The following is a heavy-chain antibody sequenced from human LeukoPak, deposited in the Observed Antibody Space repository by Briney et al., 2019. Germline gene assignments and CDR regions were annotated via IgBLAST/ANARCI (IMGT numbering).Heavy chain of an antibody. Sequence: SETLSLTCAVYGGSFSGYYWSWIRQPPGKGPEWIGEINHSGSTNYNPSLKSRVTISVDTSKNQFSLKLSSVTAADTAVYYCARKRNRSSSWYDYWGQGTLVTVSS. J-gene: IGHJ4*02. CDR1: GGSFSGYY. V-gene: IGHV4-34*01. D-gene: IGHD6-13*01. CDR2: INHSGST. CDR3: ARKRNRSSSWYDY.